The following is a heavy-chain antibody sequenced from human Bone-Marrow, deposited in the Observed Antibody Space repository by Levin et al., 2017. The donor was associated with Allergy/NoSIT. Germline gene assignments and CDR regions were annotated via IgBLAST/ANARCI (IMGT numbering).Heavy chain of an antibody. Sequence: GGSLRLSCAASGFTFSTYWMNWVRQAPGKGLEWVANIKQDGSEKYYVDSVKGRFTISRDNAKNSLYLEMNSLRAEDRAVYYCARDQATGNWPLVFDHWGQGTLVTVSS. J-gene: IGHJ4*02. D-gene: IGHD1-1*01. V-gene: IGHV3-7*01. CDR3: ARDQATGNWPLVFDH. CDR2: IKQDGSEK. CDR1: GFTFSTYW.